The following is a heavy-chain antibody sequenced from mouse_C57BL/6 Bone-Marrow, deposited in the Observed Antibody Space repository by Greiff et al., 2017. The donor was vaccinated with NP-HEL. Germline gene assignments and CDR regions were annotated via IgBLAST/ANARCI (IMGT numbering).Heavy chain of an antibody. V-gene: IGHV5-4*01. Sequence: DVQLVESGGGLVKPGGSLKLSCAASGFTFSSYAMSWVRQTPEKRLEWVATISDGGSYTYYPDNVKGRFTISRDNAKNNLYLQMSHLKSEDTARYYCARRYGTLYAMDYWGQGTSVTVSS. J-gene: IGHJ4*01. D-gene: IGHD1-1*01. CDR3: ARRYGTLYAMDY. CDR2: ISDGGSYT. CDR1: GFTFSSYA.